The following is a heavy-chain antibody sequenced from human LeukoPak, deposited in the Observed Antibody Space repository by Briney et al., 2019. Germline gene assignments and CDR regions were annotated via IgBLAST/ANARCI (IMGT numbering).Heavy chain of an antibody. J-gene: IGHJ4*02. Sequence: ETLSLTCTVSGGSISSSSYYWGWIRQPPGKGLEWVANIKQDGSEKYYVDSVKGRFTISRDNAKNSLYLQMNSLRAEDTAVYYCAKVRGVIDYWGQGTLVTVSS. CDR1: GGSISSSSYY. D-gene: IGHD3-10*01. V-gene: IGHV3-7*01. CDR2: IKQDGSEK. CDR3: AKVRGVIDY.